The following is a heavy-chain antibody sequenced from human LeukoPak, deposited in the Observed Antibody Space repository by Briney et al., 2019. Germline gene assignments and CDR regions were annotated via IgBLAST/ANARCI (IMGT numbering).Heavy chain of an antibody. J-gene: IGHJ6*03. CDR3: ARGRYSYGYYYMDV. Sequence: AGGSLRLSCAASGFTFSSYWMSWVRQAPGKGLEWVANIKQDGSEKYYVDSVKGRFTISRDNAKNSLYLQMNSLRAEDAAVYYCARGRYSYGYYYMDVWGKGTTVTISS. D-gene: IGHD5-18*01. V-gene: IGHV3-7*01. CDR2: IKQDGSEK. CDR1: GFTFSSYW.